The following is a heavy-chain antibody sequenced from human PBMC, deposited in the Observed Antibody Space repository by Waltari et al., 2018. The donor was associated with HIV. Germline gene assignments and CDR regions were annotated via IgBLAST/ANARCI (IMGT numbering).Heavy chain of an antibody. CDR1: GFTFSSSA. Sequence: EVHLLESGGGLVQPGGSLRLSCAASGFTFSSSAISWARQAPGKGLEWVSAISGSGGSTDYADSVKGRFTISRDNSKNTLYLQMNSLRAEDTAVYYCAKGHYDFWSGSYYYGMDVWGQGTTVTVSS. CDR2: ISGSGGST. D-gene: IGHD3-3*01. J-gene: IGHJ6*02. V-gene: IGHV3-23*01. CDR3: AKGHYDFWSGSYYYGMDV.